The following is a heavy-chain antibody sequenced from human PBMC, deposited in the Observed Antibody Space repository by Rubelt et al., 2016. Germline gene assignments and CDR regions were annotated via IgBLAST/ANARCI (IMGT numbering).Heavy chain of an antibody. CDR3: ARGSYYTAGIDY. V-gene: IGHV1-2*06. CDR1: GNTFTGYY. Sequence: QVQLVQSGAEVKKPGTSVKVSCKASGNTFTGYYMHWVRQAPGQGLEWMGRIHPNSGGTNYAQMFQGRVTMTRDTSINTAYMERSRLRSDDTAVYYCARGSYYTAGIDYWGQGTLVTVSS. D-gene: IGHD3-10*01. J-gene: IGHJ4*02. CDR2: IHPNSGGT.